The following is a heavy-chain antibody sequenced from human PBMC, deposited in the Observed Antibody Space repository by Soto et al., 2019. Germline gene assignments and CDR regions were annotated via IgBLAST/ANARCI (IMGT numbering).Heavy chain of an antibody. Sequence: QLVESGGGLVKPGGSLRLSCAASGFDFSNGWMSWVRQAPGKGLEWVGRIKSKADGGTTDYAAPVKGRFTLSRDDSTNTLYLQMSSMKIEDTAVYYCPTDEWEWGQGTLVTVSS. CDR1: GFDFSNGW. D-gene: IGHD1-26*01. J-gene: IGHJ4*02. CDR2: IKSKADGGTT. V-gene: IGHV3-15*05. CDR3: PTDEWE.